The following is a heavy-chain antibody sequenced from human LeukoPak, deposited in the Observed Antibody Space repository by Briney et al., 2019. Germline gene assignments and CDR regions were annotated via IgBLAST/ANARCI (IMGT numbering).Heavy chain of an antibody. CDR3: ARPTAPSGYDWARMDV. CDR1: GYSFTSYW. V-gene: IGHV5-51*01. D-gene: IGHD5-12*01. Sequence: KPGESLKISCKASGYSFTSYWIAWVRQMPGKGLEWMGIIYPGDSDTRYSPSFQGQVTISADKSISTAYLQWSSLKASDTAMYYCARPTAPSGYDWARMDVWGQGTTVTVSS. CDR2: IYPGDSDT. J-gene: IGHJ6*02.